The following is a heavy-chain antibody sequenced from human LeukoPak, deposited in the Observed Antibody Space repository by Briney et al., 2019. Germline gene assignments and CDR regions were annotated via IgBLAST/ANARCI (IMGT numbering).Heavy chain of an antibody. Sequence: SETLSLTCTVSGGSISSSSYYWGWIRQPPGKGLEWIGYIYYSGSTYYNPSLKSRLTISVDTSKNQFSLKLSSVTAADTAVYYCARDRVLDDFWSGYYPNYYYGMDVWGQGTTVTVSS. CDR3: ARDRVLDDFWSGYYPNYYYGMDV. CDR1: GGSISSSSYY. D-gene: IGHD3-3*01. CDR2: IYYSGST. J-gene: IGHJ6*02. V-gene: IGHV4-31*03.